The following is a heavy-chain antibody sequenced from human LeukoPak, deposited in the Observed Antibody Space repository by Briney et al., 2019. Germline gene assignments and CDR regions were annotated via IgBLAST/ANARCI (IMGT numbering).Heavy chain of an antibody. J-gene: IGHJ4*02. D-gene: IGHD6-6*01. CDR3: ARPTRLSTSPDRYYLDY. Sequence: SETLSLTCTVSGDSISSYYWSWIRQPPGKGLGWIGYIYTSGGTNYIPSLKGRVTISIDTSKNQFSLKLSSVTAADSAVYYCARPTRLSTSPDRYYLDYWGQGTLVTVSS. V-gene: IGHV4-4*09. CDR2: IYTSGGT. CDR1: GDSISSYY.